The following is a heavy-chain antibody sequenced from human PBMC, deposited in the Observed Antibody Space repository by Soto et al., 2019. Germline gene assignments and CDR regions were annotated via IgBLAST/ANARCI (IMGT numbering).Heavy chain of an antibody. V-gene: IGHV4-59*01. CDR2: IYYSGST. D-gene: IGHD6-19*01. Sequence: SDTLSITCTFSGFSISSYYWSRIRQPPGKGLEWIGYIYYSGSTNYNPSLKSRVTISVDTSKNQFSLKLSSVTAADTAVYYCARDTMRPYSSGWYRDAFDIWGQGTMVTVSS. CDR3: ARDTMRPYSSGWYRDAFDI. CDR1: GFSISSYY. J-gene: IGHJ3*02.